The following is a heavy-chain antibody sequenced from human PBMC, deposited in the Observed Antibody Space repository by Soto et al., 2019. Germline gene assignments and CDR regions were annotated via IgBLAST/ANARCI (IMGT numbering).Heavy chain of an antibody. V-gene: IGHV4-4*02. CDR1: GVSISSSNL. D-gene: IGHD1-26*01. CDR3: AIGRGALSGNFDS. Sequence: PSETLSLTCVVSGVSISSSNLWSWVRQPPGKGLEWIGDTNHGGRTNYNPSLKSRVTISEDGSRNQFSLQLTSVTAADTAVYYCAIGRGALSGNFDSWGQGTLVTVSS. CDR2: TNHGGRT. J-gene: IGHJ4*02.